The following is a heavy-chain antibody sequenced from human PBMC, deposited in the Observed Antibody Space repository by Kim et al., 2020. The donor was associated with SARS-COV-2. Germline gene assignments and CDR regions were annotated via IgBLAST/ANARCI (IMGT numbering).Heavy chain of an antibody. CDR2: IIPIFGTA. V-gene: IGHV1-69*13. D-gene: IGHD4-17*01. CDR1: GGTFSSYA. Sequence: SVKVSCKASGGTFSSYAISWVRQAPGQGLEWMGGIIPIFGTANYAQKFQGRVTITADESTSTAYMELSSLRSEDTAVYYCARHYGDYGNDAFDIWGQGTMVTVSS. CDR3: ARHYGDYGNDAFDI. J-gene: IGHJ3*02.